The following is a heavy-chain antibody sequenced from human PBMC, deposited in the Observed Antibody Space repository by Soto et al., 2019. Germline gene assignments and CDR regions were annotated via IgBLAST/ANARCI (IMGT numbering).Heavy chain of an antibody. CDR1: GYTFITYG. J-gene: IGHJ4*02. Sequence: ASVKVSCKTSGYTFITYGLNWVRQAPGQGPEWMGWISPYNSKTRYAQKLQGRVTISTDTSTSTAYMELRSLRSDDTAVYYCARDQTGGSYVPVAPGYWGQGTLVTVSS. V-gene: IGHV1-18*01. D-gene: IGHD1-26*01. CDR3: ARDQTGGSYVPVAPGY. CDR2: ISPYNSKT.